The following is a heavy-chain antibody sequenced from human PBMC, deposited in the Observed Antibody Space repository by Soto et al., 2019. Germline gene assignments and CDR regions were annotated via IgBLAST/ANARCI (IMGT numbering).Heavy chain of an antibody. V-gene: IGHV3-33*01. CDR1: GFTFSSYG. D-gene: IGHD5-12*01. CDR3: ARDGGCRDGYTVGCNWFDP. Sequence: QVQLVESGGGVVQPGRSLRLSCAASGFTFSSYGMHWVRQAPGKGLEGVGGIWYDGSNKYYADSVKGRFTISRDNSKNTLYLQMNSLRAEDTAVYYCARDGGCRDGYTVGCNWFDPWGQGTLVTVSS. CDR2: IWYDGSNK. J-gene: IGHJ5*02.